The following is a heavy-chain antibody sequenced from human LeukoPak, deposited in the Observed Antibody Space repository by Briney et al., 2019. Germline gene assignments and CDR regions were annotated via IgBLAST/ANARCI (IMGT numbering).Heavy chain of an antibody. D-gene: IGHD3-10*01. V-gene: IGHV3-7*01. CDR1: EFASSNYW. CDR3: IPSGF. Sequence: GGSLRLSCAASEFASSNYWMTWVRQAPGMGLEWVGNIRPDGSDKYYGDSVKGRFTISRDNAKNSLYLQMDSLRAEDTAVYYCIPSGFWGQGILVTVSS. J-gene: IGHJ4*02. CDR2: IRPDGSDK.